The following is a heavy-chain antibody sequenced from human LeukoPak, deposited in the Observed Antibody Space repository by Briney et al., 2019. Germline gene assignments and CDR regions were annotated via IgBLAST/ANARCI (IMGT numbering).Heavy chain of an antibody. CDR1: GGSISSYY. V-gene: IGHV4-4*07. Sequence: SETLSLTCTVSGGSISSYYWSWIRQPAGKGLEWIGRIYTSGSTNYNPSLKSRVTMSVGTSKNQFSLKLSSVTAADTAVYYCARGTSCYFCGWFDPWGQGTLVTVSS. D-gene: IGHD2-2*01. CDR3: ARGTSCYFCGWFDP. J-gene: IGHJ5*02. CDR2: IYTSGST.